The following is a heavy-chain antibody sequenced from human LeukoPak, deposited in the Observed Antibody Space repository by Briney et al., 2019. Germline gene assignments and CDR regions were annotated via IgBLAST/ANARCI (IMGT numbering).Heavy chain of an antibody. D-gene: IGHD3-16*02. CDR3: ARRVVPRDWYFDL. Sequence: SQTLSLTCTVSGGSISSGGYYWSWIRQHPGKGLEWIGYIYYSRSTYYHPYLKTRVTTSVDTCKNQFSLKLSSVTAADTAVYYCARRVVPRDWYFDLWGRSTLVTVSS. V-gene: IGHV4-31*03. CDR2: IYYSRST. J-gene: IGHJ2*01. CDR1: GGSISSGGYY.